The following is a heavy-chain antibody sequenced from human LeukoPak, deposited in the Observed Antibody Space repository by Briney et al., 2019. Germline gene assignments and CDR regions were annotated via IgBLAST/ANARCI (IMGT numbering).Heavy chain of an antibody. V-gene: IGHV3-11*06. CDR3: ARDGIGGSGELLGAFDI. CDR2: ISSSGSAT. CDR1: GFRFSDYF. D-gene: IGHD3-16*01. Sequence: GGSLRLSCAGSGFRFSDYFMSWVRQAPGKGLEWVSYISSSGSATTYADSVRGRFTVSRDNAKNSLYLQMNSLRAEDTAVYYCARDGIGGSGELLGAFDIWGQGTMVTVSS. J-gene: IGHJ3*02.